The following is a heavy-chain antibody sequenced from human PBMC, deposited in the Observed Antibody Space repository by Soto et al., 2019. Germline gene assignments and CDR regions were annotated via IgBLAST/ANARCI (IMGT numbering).Heavy chain of an antibody. J-gene: IGHJ6*02. CDR3: ARHPSGTYYYYYGMDV. V-gene: IGHV4-59*08. D-gene: IGHD1-26*01. CDR1: GGSISSDY. Sequence: QVQLQESGPGLVKPSETLSLTCTVSGGSISSDYWSWIRQPPGMGLEWIGYIYYSGSTNYNPSLKSRVATSVDTSKKQFSLKLNSVTAADTAVYFCARHPSGTYYYYYGMDVWGQGTTVTVSS. CDR2: IYYSGST.